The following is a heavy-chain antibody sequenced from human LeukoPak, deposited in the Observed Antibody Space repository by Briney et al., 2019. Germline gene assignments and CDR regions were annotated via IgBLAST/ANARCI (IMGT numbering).Heavy chain of an antibody. J-gene: IGHJ4*02. V-gene: IGHV3-23*01. Sequence: GGCLRLSCAASGFTLSSYAMSWVCQGPGKGLEWVSGISGSGGSTYYAGSVKGRFTTSRDNSKNTLYLQMNSLRAEDTAVYYSAKAVAARGYWGQGTLVTVSS. D-gene: IGHD6-19*01. CDR1: GFTLSSYA. CDR2: ISGSGGST. CDR3: AKAVAARGY.